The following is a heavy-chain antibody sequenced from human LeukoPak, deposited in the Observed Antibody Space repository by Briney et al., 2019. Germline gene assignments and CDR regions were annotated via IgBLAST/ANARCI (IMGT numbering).Heavy chain of an antibody. V-gene: IGHV4-59*01. D-gene: IGHD4-23*01. CDR3: ARIRTTVERWAFDI. J-gene: IGHJ3*02. CDR2: IYYSGST. Sequence: SETLSLTCTVSGGAISNYYWSWIRQPPGKGLEWIGYIYYSGSTNYNPSLKNRVTISLDTSKNQFSLKLNSVTAADTAVYYCARIRTTVERWAFDIWGQGTMVTVSS. CDR1: GGAISNYY.